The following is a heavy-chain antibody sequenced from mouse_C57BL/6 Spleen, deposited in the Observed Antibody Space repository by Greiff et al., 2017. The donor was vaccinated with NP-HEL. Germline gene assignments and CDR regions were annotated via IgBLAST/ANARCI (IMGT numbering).Heavy chain of an antibody. CDR3: ARRGTSGFYFDY. CDR1: GHTFTNYW. J-gene: IGHJ2*01. CDR2: IYPGGGYT. D-gene: IGHD2-14*01. V-gene: IGHV1-63*01. Sequence: QVQLQQSGAELVRPGTSVKMSCKASGHTFTNYWIGWAQQRPGHGLEWIGDIYPGGGYTNYTETFKGRATLTADKSSSTAYMQFSSLTSEDSAIYYCARRGTSGFYFDYWGQGTTLTVSS.